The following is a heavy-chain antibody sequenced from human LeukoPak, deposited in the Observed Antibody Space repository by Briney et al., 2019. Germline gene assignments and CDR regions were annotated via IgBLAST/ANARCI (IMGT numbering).Heavy chain of an antibody. D-gene: IGHD3-9*01. V-gene: IGHV3-74*01. J-gene: IGHJ6*03. CDR1: GIIFSNYW. CDR3: ARAGSLRYFDWLPQRNYYYYMDV. Sequence: GGSLRLSCAASGIIFSNYWMHWVRQAPGKGLVWVSRINRDGSRTSYADSVKGRFTISRDNAKNSLYLQMNSLRAEDTAVYYCARAGSLRYFDWLPQRNYYYYMDVWGKGTTVTVSS. CDR2: INRDGSRT.